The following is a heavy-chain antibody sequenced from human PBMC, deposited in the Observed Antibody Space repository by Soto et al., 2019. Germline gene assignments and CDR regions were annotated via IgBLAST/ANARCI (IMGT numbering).Heavy chain of an antibody. V-gene: IGHV1-69*02. D-gene: IGHD6-6*01. J-gene: IGHJ6*03. Sequence: SVKVSCKASGGTFGSYTISWVRQAPGQGLEWMGRIIPILGIANYAQKFQGRVTITADKSTGTAYMELSSLRSEDTAVYYCASRQNYYYYMDVWGKGTTVTVSS. CDR2: IIPILGIA. CDR1: GGTFGSYT. CDR3: ASRQNYYYYMDV.